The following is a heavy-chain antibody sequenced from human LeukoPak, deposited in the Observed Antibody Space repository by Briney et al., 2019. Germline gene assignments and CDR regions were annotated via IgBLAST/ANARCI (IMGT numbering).Heavy chain of an antibody. CDR2: INWNGGST. Sequence: PGGSLRLSCAASGFTFDDYGMSWVRQAPGKGLEWVSGINWNGGSTGYADSVKGRFTISGDNAKNSLYLQMNSLRAEDTAVYYCARLGATIPFDYWGQGTLVTVSS. CDR1: GFTFDDYG. V-gene: IGHV3-20*04. J-gene: IGHJ4*02. CDR3: ARLGATIPFDY. D-gene: IGHD5-12*01.